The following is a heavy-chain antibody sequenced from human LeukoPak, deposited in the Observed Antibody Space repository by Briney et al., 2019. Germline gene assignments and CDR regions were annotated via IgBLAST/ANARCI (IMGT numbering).Heavy chain of an antibody. V-gene: IGHV1-2*02. CDR1: GYTVTGYY. Sequence: GASVKVSCKASGYTVTGYYMNWVWQAPGQGLEWRGGRKPNNGGTNYAQEFQGRVTMTRNTSITTAYMELSRLRSYDTTVYYCARVGDGLNDAFDIWGQGTMVTVSS. J-gene: IGHJ3*02. CDR2: RKPNNGGT. CDR3: ARVGDGLNDAFDI. D-gene: IGHD5-24*01.